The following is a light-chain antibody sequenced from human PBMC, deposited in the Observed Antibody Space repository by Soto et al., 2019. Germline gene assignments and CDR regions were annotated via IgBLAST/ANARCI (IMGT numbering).Light chain of an antibody. J-gene: IGLJ2*01. CDR2: EGS. V-gene: IGLV2-23*03. CDR1: SSDVGGYNL. Sequence: QSALTQPASVSGSPGQSITISCTGTSSDVGGYNLVSWYQQYPGDAPKLVIYEGSKRPSGVSDRFSGSKSGNTASLTISSLQAEDEAAYHCCSYAGTSTFVVFGGGTKLTVL. CDR3: CSYAGTSTFVV.